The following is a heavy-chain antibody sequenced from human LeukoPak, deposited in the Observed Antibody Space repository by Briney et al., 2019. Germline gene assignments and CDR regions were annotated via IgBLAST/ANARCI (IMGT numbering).Heavy chain of an antibody. CDR3: ARGYYGSGTYYTIDY. D-gene: IGHD3-10*01. CDR2: IIPILEIA. V-gene: IGHV1-69*04. J-gene: IGHJ4*02. Sequence: ASVKVSCKASGGTFSSYAISWVRQAPGQGLEWMGRIIPILEIANYAQKFQGRVTITADKSTSTAYMELSSLRSEDTAVYYCARGYYGSGTYYTIDYWGQGTLVTISS. CDR1: GGTFSSYA.